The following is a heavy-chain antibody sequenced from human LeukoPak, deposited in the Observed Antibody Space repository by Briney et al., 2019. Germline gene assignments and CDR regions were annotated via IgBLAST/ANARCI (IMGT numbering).Heavy chain of an antibody. Sequence: SETLSLTCTVSGGSISSYYWSWIRQPPGKGLEWIGYIYYIGSTNYNPSLKSRVTISVDTSKNQFSLKLSSVTAADTAVYYCARYYYDSSGYYHPFYYYYGMDVWGQGTTVTVSS. J-gene: IGHJ6*02. V-gene: IGHV4-59*01. CDR2: IYYIGST. D-gene: IGHD3-22*01. CDR3: ARYYYDSSGYYHPFYYYYGMDV. CDR1: GGSISSYY.